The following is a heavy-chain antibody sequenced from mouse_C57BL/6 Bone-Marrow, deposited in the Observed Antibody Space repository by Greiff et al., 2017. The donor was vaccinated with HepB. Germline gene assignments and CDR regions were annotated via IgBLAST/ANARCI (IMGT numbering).Heavy chain of an antibody. CDR3: ARHRGGYYGAMDY. CDR2: ISNLAYSI. CDR1: GFTFSDYG. V-gene: IGHV5-15*01. J-gene: IGHJ4*01. D-gene: IGHD1-1*01. Sequence: EVQLQESGGGLVQPGGSLKLSCAASGFTFSDYGMAWVRQAPRKGPEWVAFISNLAYSIYYADTVTGRFTIARENAKNTLYLEMSSLRSEDTAMYYCARHRGGYYGAMDYWGQGTSVTVSS.